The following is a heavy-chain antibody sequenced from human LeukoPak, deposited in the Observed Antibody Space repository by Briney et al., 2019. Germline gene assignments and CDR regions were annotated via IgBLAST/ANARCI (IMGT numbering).Heavy chain of an antibody. V-gene: IGHV3-23*01. J-gene: IGHJ4*02. CDR2: ISGDGART. CDR3: AKTVVVITFRFDS. CDR1: GFTFSDYY. D-gene: IGHD2-21*01. Sequence: GGSLRLSCAASGFTFSDYYMSWIRQAPGKGLEWVSAISGDGARTYYADSVKGRFTISRDNSKNTLDLQMNSLRAEDTAIYYCAKTVVVITFRFDSWGQGSLVTVSS.